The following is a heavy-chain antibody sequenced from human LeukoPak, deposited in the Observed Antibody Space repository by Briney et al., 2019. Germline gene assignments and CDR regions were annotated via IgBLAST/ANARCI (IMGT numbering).Heavy chain of an antibody. V-gene: IGHV1-69*13. CDR3: ARDSPSAYDFWSGYLYYYYYYMDV. D-gene: IGHD3-3*01. CDR1: GGTFSSYA. CDR2: IIPIFGTA. J-gene: IGHJ6*03. Sequence: SVKVSCKASGGTFSSYAISWVRQAPGQGLEWMGGIIPIFGTANYAQMFQGRVTITADESTSTAYMELSSLRSEDTAVYYCARDSPSAYDFWSGYLYYYYYYMDVWGKGTTVTVSS.